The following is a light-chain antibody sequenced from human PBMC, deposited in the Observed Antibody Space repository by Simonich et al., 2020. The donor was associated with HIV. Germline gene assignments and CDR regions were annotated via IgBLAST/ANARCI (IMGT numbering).Light chain of an antibody. CDR1: QSVLYSSNNKNY. J-gene: IGKJ1*01. CDR3: QQYYITPHT. Sequence: DIVMTQSPDSLAVSLGERATINCKSSQSVLYSSNNKNYLAWYQQKPGPPPKLLIYWASTRESGVPDRFSGSGSETDFTLTISSLQAEDVAVYYCQQYYITPHTFGQGTKVEIK. V-gene: IGKV4-1*01. CDR2: WAS.